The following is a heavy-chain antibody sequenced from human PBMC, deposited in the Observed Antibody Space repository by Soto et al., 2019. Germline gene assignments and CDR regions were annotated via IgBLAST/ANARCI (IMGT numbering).Heavy chain of an antibody. V-gene: IGHV1-69*13. D-gene: IGHD5-18*01. CDR2: IIPIFGTA. CDR1: GGTFSSYA. J-gene: IGHJ4*02. CDR3: ARLYNSYGTLHYFDY. Sequence: GASVKVSCKASGGTFSSYAISWVRQAPGQGLEWMGGIIPIFGTANYAQKFQSRVTITADESTSTAYMELSSLRSEDTAVYYCARLYNSYGTLHYFDYWGQGTLVTVSS.